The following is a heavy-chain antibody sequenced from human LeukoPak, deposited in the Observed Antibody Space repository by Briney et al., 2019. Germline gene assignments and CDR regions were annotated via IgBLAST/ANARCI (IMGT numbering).Heavy chain of an antibody. Sequence: WASVKVSCKASGGTFSSYAISWVRQAPGQGLEWMGGIIPIFGTANYAQKFQGGVTITTDESTSTAYMELSSLRSEDTAVYYCARAKELEANPNWFDPWGQGTLVTVSS. CDR3: ARAKELEANPNWFDP. CDR1: GGTFSSYA. V-gene: IGHV1-69*05. J-gene: IGHJ5*02. CDR2: IIPIFGTA. D-gene: IGHD3-3*01.